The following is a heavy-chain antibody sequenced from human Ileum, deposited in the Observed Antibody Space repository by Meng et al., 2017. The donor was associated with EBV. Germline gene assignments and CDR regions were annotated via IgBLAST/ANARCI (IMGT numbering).Heavy chain of an antibody. J-gene: IGHJ5*02. V-gene: IGHV4-34*01. CDR3: ARYGRCNGNSFYCFDP. CDR2: IDQSGYT. D-gene: IGHD4-23*01. CDR1: GGSFNDYY. Sequence: QVRLQQWGTGLLKPSETLSLTCAVYGGSFNDYYWTWLRQPPGKGLEWIGEIDQSGYTKFNPSLSSRATISRDTSNNQFSPRLNSVTAADTALYYCARYGRCNGNSFYCFDPWGQGTLVTVSS.